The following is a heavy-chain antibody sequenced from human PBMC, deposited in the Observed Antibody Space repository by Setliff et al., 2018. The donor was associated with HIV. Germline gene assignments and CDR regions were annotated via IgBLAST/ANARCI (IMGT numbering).Heavy chain of an antibody. D-gene: IGHD5-18*01. CDR3: ACPEYNYGYGFDY. CDR1: GGSVSSGSYY. V-gene: IGHV4-39*07. J-gene: IGHJ4*02. CDR2: VYHSGGT. Sequence: SETLSLTCTVSGGSVSSGSYYWGWIRQPPGKGLEWIGTVYHSGGTSYNPSLKSRLTISVDTSENQFSLKLSSVTAADTAVYYCACPEYNYGYGFDYWGQGTQVTVSS.